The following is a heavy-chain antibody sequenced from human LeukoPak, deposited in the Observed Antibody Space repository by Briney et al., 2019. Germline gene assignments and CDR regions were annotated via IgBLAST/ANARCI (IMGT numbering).Heavy chain of an antibody. J-gene: IGHJ4*02. CDR2: ISYSGST. CDR1: TRSINNYY. Sequence: SETLSLTYTVATRSINNYYGCLIRQPPGKGLEWIGYISYSGSTNYNPSLKSRVTISVDTSKNQFSLKLSSVTAADTAAYYCARSGTMVREGIITLDHWGQGTLVTVSS. CDR3: ARSGTMVREGIITLDH. D-gene: IGHD3-10*01. V-gene: IGHV4-59*01.